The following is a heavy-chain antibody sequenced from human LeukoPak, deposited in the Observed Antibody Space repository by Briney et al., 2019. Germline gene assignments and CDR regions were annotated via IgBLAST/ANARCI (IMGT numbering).Heavy chain of an antibody. Sequence: GTSLRLSCAASGLLPNAFAMHWVRQAPGKGLEWGAFIWYDGSNEYYADSVKGRFTIFRDNSKNTLYLQMNSLRGDDTAVYYCARDSPLTAGPFDPWGQGTLVTVSS. J-gene: IGHJ5*02. V-gene: IGHV3-33*08. CDR1: GLLPNAFA. D-gene: IGHD7-27*01. CDR3: ARDSPLTAGPFDP. CDR2: IWYDGSNE.